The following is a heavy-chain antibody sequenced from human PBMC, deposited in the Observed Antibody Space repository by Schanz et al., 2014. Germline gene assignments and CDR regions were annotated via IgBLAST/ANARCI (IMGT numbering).Heavy chain of an antibody. V-gene: IGHV3-21*01. CDR2: VSSRSDEI. CDR1: GFAFSSFA. CDR3: ARGRVLES. D-gene: IGHD1-1*01. J-gene: IGHJ5*02. Sequence: EVQLMESGGGLVKPGGSLRLSCVASGFAFSSFAMTWVRQAPGRGLEWVAAVSSRSDEIKYADSVRGRFTISRDNAKNSLFLQMNSLRPEDTAVYYCARGRVLESWGQGTLVTVSS.